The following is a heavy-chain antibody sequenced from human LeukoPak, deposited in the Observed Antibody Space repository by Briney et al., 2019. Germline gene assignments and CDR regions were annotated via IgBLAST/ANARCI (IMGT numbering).Heavy chain of an antibody. D-gene: IGHD4-11*01. CDR2: ISGSGGST. CDR1: GFTFSSYA. CDR3: AKGSATYTYLFDY. V-gene: IGHV3-23*01. Sequence: GGSLTLSCAASGFTFSSYAMSWVRQSPGKGLEWVSVISGSGGSTYYADSVKGRFTISGDYSKNTLYLQMNSLRAEDTAVYYCAKGSATYTYLFDYWGQGTLVTVSS. J-gene: IGHJ4*02.